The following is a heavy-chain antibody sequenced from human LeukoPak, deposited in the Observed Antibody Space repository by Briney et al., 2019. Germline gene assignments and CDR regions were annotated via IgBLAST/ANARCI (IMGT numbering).Heavy chain of an antibody. CDR2: IIPIFGTA. CDR3: ARYGSGSYGSYYYYYMDV. J-gene: IGHJ6*03. D-gene: IGHD3-10*01. Sequence: SVKVSCKASGGTFSSYAISWVRQAPGQGLEWMGRIIPIFGTANYAQKFQGRVTITTDESTSTAYMELSSLRSDDTAVYYCARYGSGSYGSYYYYYMDVWGKGTTVTVSS. CDR1: GGTFSSYA. V-gene: IGHV1-69*05.